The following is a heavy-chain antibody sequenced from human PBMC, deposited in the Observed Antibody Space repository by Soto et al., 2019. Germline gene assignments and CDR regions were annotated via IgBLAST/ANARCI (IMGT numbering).Heavy chain of an antibody. J-gene: IGHJ4*02. CDR1: GYTFTGYY. Sequence: QVPLVQSGAEVKKPGASVKVSCKASGYTFTGYYMHWVRQAPGQGLEWMGWINPNSGGTNYAQKFQGWVTMTRDTSISTAYMELSRLRSDDTAVYYCARDYNYGDFEFDYWGQGTLVTVSS. CDR3: ARDYNYGDFEFDY. V-gene: IGHV1-2*04. CDR2: INPNSGGT. D-gene: IGHD4-17*01.